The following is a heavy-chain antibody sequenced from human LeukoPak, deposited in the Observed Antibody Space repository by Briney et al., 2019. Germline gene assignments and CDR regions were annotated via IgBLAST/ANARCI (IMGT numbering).Heavy chain of an antibody. V-gene: IGHV4-34*01. CDR3: ARLGITMVRGVTYGMDV. Sequence: SETLSLTCAVYGGSFSGHYWSWIRQPPGKGLEWIGEINHSGSTNYNPSLKSRVTISVDTSKNQFSLKLSSVTAADTAVYYCARLGITMVRGVTYGMDVWGQGTTVTVSS. D-gene: IGHD3-10*01. CDR2: INHSGST. J-gene: IGHJ6*02. CDR1: GGSFSGHY.